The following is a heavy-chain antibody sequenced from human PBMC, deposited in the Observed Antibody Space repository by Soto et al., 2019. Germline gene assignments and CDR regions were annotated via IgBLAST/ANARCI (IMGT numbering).Heavy chain of an antibody. J-gene: IGHJ4*02. V-gene: IGHV3-48*02. CDR1: GFTFSDYS. Sequence: EVQLVESGGGLVHPGGSLRLSCAASGFTFSDYSMNWVRQAPGKGLEWGSYITSDGGVTYYADSVKGRFSVSRDNDKKSLFLQMNSLRDEDTAVYYCARLPKGSTVTSWGQGTLVTVSS. D-gene: IGHD4-17*01. CDR3: ARLPKGSTVTS. CDR2: ITSDGGVT.